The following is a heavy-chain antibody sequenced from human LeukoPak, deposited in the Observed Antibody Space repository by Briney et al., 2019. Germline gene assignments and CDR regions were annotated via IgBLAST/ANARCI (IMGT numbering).Heavy chain of an antibody. CDR1: GYTFTGYY. D-gene: IGHD3-22*01. V-gene: IGHV1-2*02. CDR3: ARAEDSSGYTWYYFDY. J-gene: IGHJ4*02. Sequence: GASVKVSCKASGYTFTGYYMHWVRQAPGQGLEWMGWINPNSGGTNYAQKFQGRVTMTRDTSTSTAYMELSRLRSDDTAVYYCARAEDSSGYTWYYFDYWGQGTLVTVSS. CDR2: INPNSGGT.